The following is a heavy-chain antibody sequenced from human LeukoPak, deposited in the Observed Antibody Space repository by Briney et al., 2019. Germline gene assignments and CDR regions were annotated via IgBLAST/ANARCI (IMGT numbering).Heavy chain of an antibody. J-gene: IGHJ5*02. CDR3: AKDSGNRLYSYADL. D-gene: IGHD3-10*01. CDR2: INYSDGKT. Sequence: GGSLRLSCSGSGFTFSIYAMNWVRQAPGEGLEWVSGINYSDGKTSYADSVKGRFTISRDNSRNTLYLQMNSLRVEDTAVYYCAKDSGNRLYSYADLWGQGILVTVSS. V-gene: IGHV3-23*01. CDR1: GFTFSIYA.